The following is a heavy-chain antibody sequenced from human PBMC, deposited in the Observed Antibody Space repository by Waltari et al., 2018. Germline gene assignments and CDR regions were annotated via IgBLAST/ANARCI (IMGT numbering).Heavy chain of an antibody. CDR3: ALQNSDGYGY. J-gene: IGHJ4*02. Sequence: QVQLQQWGAGLLKSSETLSLTCAVYGGSFSGYYWSWIRQPPRKGLEWSGEINHSGSTNYNPSLKSRVTISVDTSKNQFSLKLSSVTAADTAVYYCALQNSDGYGYWGQGTLVTVSS. CDR1: GGSFSGYY. CDR2: INHSGST. V-gene: IGHV4-34*01. D-gene: IGHD5-12*01.